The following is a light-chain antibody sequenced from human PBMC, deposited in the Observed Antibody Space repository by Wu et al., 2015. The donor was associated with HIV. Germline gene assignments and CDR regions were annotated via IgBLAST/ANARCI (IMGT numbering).Light chain of an antibody. V-gene: IGKV3-11*01. CDR2: NTS. CDR3: QQRSNWPPIT. J-gene: IGKJ5*01. Sequence: ELVLTQSPATLSLSPGERATLSCRASQSVSNSLAWYQQKPGQAPRLLIYNTSNRATGIPARFSGSGSGTDFTLTISSLEPEDFAVYYCQQRSNWPPITFGQGTRLEIK. CDR1: QSVSNS.